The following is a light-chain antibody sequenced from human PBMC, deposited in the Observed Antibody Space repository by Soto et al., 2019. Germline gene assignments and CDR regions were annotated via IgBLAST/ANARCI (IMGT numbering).Light chain of an antibody. CDR2: NVN. V-gene: IGLV2-18*02. Sequence: QSALIQPPSVSGSPGQSVTISCTGTSSDVGSYDYVSWYQQHPGTVPKPMIYNVNTRPSGVPDRFSGSKSGNTASLTISGLQAEDEADYYCSSYTGSSPLYVFGTGTKVTVL. CDR1: SSDVGSYDY. J-gene: IGLJ1*01. CDR3: SSYTGSSPLYV.